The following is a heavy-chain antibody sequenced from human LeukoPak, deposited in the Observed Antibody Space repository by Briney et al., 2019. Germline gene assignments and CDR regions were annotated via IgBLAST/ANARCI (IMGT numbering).Heavy chain of an antibody. CDR3: ARGGNYDFWSATR. J-gene: IGHJ4*02. Sequence: SETLSLTCTVSGGSISSYYWIWMRQPPGKGLEWIGYIYYSGSTNYRPSLKSRVTLSVDRSKNQFSMKLSSVTAADTAVYYCARGGNYDFWSATRWGQGTLVTVSS. D-gene: IGHD3-3*01. CDR2: IYYSGST. CDR1: GGSISSYY. V-gene: IGHV4-59*01.